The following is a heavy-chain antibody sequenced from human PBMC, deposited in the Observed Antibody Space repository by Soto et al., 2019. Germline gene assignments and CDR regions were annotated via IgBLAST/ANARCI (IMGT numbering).Heavy chain of an antibody. CDR2: IKSKTDGGTT. CDR1: SVSNAW. D-gene: IGHD3-22*01. CDR3: TPGPTYYYDSSGYWAYYYGMDV. V-gene: IGHV3-15*07. Sequence: SVSNAWMNWVRQAPGKGLEWVGRIKSKTDGGTTDYAAPVKGRFTISRDDSKNTLYLQMNSLKTEDTAVYYCTPGPTYYYDSSGYWAYYYGMDVWGQGTTVTVSS. J-gene: IGHJ6*02.